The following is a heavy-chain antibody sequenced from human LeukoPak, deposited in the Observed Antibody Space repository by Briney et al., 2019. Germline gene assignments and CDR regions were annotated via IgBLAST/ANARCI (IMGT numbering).Heavy chain of an antibody. J-gene: IGHJ5*02. CDR2: IIPIFGTA. V-gene: IGHV1-69*05. CDR1: GGTFSSYA. D-gene: IGHD3-3*01. Sequence: GSSVKVSCKASGGTFSSYAISWVRQAPGQGLEWMGRIIPIFGTANYAQKFQGRVTITTDESTSTACMELSSLRSEDTAVYYCATAPRGFFGVAEFRGFDPWGQGTLVTVSS. CDR3: ATAPRGFFGVAEFRGFDP.